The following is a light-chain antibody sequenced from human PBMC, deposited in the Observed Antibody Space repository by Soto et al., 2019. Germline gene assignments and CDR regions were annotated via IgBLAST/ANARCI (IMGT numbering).Light chain of an antibody. CDR3: ATWDIGLIAGV. CDR1: SSNIGNNF. J-gene: IGLJ2*01. CDR2: DNN. Sequence: QSVLTQPPSVSAAPGQEVTISCSGSSSNIGNNFVSWYQHLPGTAPKLLIYDNNKRPSGIPDRFSGTKSGTSATLGITGLQTGDEAHYYCATWDIGLIAGVFGGGTKVTVL. V-gene: IGLV1-51*01.